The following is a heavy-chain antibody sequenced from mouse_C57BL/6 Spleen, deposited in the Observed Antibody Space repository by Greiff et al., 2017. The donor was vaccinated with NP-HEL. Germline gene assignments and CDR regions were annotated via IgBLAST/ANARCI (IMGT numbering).Heavy chain of an antibody. V-gene: IGHV14-1*01. CDR1: GFNIKDYS. Sequence: EVQLQQSGAELVRPGASVKLSCTASGFNIKDYSMHWVKQRPEQGLEWIGRIDPEDGATESAPQFQGTATMPADTSSNSAYLPLSILTSEYTAVYYCTAELGGDYWGQGTTLTVSS. J-gene: IGHJ2*01. CDR3: TAELGGDY. CDR2: IDPEDGAT. D-gene: IGHD4-1*01.